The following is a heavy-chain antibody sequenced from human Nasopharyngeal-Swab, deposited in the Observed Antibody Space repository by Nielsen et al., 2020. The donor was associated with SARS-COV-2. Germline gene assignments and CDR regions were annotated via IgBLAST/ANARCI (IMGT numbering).Heavy chain of an antibody. CDR2: IHYTGNT. J-gene: IGHJ3*01. D-gene: IGHD3-16*02. V-gene: IGHV4-31*03. CDR1: GGSISSGGYF. Sequence: SETLSLTCTVSGGSISSGGYFWSWIRQHPGKGLEWIGYIHYTGNTFYNPSLEGRLTISLDTSQNQFSLRLSSVTAADTAVYYCAREVIEPAVSDAFDFWGQGTMVTVSS. CDR3: AREVIEPAVSDAFDF.